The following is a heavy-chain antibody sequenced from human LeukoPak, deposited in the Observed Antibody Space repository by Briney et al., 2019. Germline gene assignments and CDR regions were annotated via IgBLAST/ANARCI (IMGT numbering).Heavy chain of an antibody. CDR3: TRFNRVVPAADNRDYYYMDV. CDR1: GFTFSGSA. J-gene: IGHJ6*03. CDR2: IRSKANSYAT. V-gene: IGHV3-73*01. Sequence: PGGSLRLSCAASGFTFSGSAMHWVRQAAGKGREWVGRIRSKANSYATAYAASVKGRFTISRDDSNNTSYLQMNSLKTEDTAVYYCTRFNRVVPAADNRDYYYMDVWGKGTTVTVSS. D-gene: IGHD2-2*01.